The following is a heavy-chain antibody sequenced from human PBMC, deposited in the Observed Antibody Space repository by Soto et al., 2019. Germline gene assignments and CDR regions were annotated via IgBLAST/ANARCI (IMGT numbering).Heavy chain of an antibody. CDR2: IVPMYDSV. Sequence: QVQLVQSGAEVKKPGASVKVSCEASGGTFNTYTINWVRQAPGRGLEWVGQIVPMYDSVNYAENFQGRVTITADKSTKTAYMELTSLRSEDTALNFCASWRSYSGSYCFDYWGQVTLVTVSS. D-gene: IGHD1-26*01. CDR3: ASWRSYSGSYCFDY. CDR1: GGTFNTYT. J-gene: IGHJ4*02. V-gene: IGHV1-69*06.